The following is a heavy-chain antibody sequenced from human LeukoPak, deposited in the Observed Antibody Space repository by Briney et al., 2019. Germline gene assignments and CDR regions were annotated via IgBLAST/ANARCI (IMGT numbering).Heavy chain of an antibody. D-gene: IGHD3-3*01. V-gene: IGHV1-2*06. Sequence: ASVKVSCKACGYTFICYYMHWVRQARGQGREWMGRINPASGGTNYAQKFQGRVTMTRDTSISTAYIELSRLRSDDTAVYFCAREGNDFADIDYWGQGTLVTVSS. CDR3: AREGNDFADIDY. CDR2: INPASGGT. J-gene: IGHJ4*02. CDR1: GYTFICYY.